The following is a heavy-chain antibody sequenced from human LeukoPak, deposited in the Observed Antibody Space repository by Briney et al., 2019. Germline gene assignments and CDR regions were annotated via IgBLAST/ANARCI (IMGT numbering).Heavy chain of an antibody. CDR3: ARDRVGSGWPRPWYFEF. J-gene: IGHJ4*02. D-gene: IGHD6-19*01. Sequence: ASVTVSCKPSGYTFTGYYLHWVRQAPGQGLEWMGWINPNTGATIYAEKFQGRVTMTRDTSIDTAHMEMRSLRSDDTAVYYCARDRVGSGWPRPWYFEFWGQGTLITVSS. CDR1: GYTFTGYY. V-gene: IGHV1-2*02. CDR2: INPNTGAT.